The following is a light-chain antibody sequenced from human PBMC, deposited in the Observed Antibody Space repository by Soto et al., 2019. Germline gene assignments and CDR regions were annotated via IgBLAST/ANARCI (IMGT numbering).Light chain of an antibody. CDR1: QSVSSY. V-gene: IGKV3-11*01. Sequence: EIVLTQSPATLSLSPGERATLSCRASQSVSSYLAWYQQKPGQAPRLLIYDASNRATGIPARFSGSGSGTDFTLTISILEPEDFAVYYCQQRSNWPPETFGGGTKVEIK. CDR3: QQRSNWPPET. CDR2: DAS. J-gene: IGKJ4*01.